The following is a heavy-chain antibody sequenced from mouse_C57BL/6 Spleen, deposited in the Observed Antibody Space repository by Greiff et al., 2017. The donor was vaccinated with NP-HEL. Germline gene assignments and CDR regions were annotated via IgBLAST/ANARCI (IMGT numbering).Heavy chain of an antibody. CDR2: IHPNSGST. CDR3: ARSSYYGYDGDYAMDY. CDR1: GYTFTSYW. V-gene: IGHV1-64*01. Sequence: QVQLQQPGAELVKPGASVKLSCKASGYTFTSYWMHWVKQRPGQGLEWIGMIHPNSGSTNYNEKFKSKATLTVDKSSSTAYMQPSSLTSEDSAVYYCARSSYYGYDGDYAMDYWGQGTSVTVSS. J-gene: IGHJ4*01. D-gene: IGHD2-2*01.